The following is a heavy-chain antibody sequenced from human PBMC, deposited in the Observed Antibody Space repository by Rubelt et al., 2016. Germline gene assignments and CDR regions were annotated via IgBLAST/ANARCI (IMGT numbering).Heavy chain of an antibody. CDR3: AGDGAAAGLAGDNWFDP. J-gene: IGHJ5*02. CDR2: INPSGGST. D-gene: IGHD6-13*01. Sequence: QVQLVQSGAEVRQPGASVKVSCKASGYTFTSYGISWVRQAPGQGLEWMGIINPSGGSTSYAQKFQGRVTMTRDTSTGPVYMERSGLGSEDTAMYYGAGDGAAAGLAGDNWFDPWGQGTLVTVSS. CDR1: GYTFTSYG. V-gene: IGHV1-46*01.